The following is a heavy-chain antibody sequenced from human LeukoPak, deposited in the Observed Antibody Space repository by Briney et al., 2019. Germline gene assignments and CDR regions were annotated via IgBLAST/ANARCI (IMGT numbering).Heavy chain of an antibody. J-gene: IGHJ6*02. CDR2: IYYSGST. D-gene: IGHD3-3*01. Sequence: PSETLSLTCTVSGGSISSYYWSWIRQPPGKGLEWIGYIYYSGSTNYNPSLKSRVTISVDTSKNQFSLKLSSVTAAVTAVYYCARERSGYNYYYGMDVWGQGTTVSVSS. V-gene: IGHV4-59*01. CDR1: GGSISSYY. CDR3: ARERSGYNYYYGMDV.